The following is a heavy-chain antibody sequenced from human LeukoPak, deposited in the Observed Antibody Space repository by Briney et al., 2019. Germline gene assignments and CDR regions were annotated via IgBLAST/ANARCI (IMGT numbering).Heavy chain of an antibody. V-gene: IGHV4-59*01. CDR2: IYYSGIT. Sequence: PSETLSLTCTVSGVSISTYYLSWIRQPPGKGLEWIGYIYYSGITRYNPSLKSRLTISVDTSRNQFSLKLTSVTAADTAVYYCARVGSYSFDYWGRGTLVTVSA. CDR1: GVSISTYY. CDR3: ARVGSYSFDY. J-gene: IGHJ4*02. D-gene: IGHD6-13*01.